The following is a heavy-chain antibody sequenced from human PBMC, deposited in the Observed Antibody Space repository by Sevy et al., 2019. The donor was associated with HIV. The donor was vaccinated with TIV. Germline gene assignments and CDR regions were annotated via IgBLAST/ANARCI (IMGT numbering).Heavy chain of an antibody. V-gene: IGHV4-59*01. J-gene: IGHJ4*02. D-gene: IGHD7-27*01. Sequence: SETLSLTCTVSGGSLDVFGWTWVRQPPGKGLEWIGYAYYNGGTNYNPSLNSRLTIPVGTSARQFSLHLNSVTAADTAIYYSARDNWGSIDYWGQGILVTVSS. CDR3: ARDNWGSIDY. CDR2: AYYNGGT. CDR1: GGSLDVFG.